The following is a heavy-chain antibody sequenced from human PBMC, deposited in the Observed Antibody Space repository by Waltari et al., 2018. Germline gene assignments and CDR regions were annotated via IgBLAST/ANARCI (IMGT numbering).Heavy chain of an antibody. D-gene: IGHD1-26*01. J-gene: IGHJ5*02. Sequence: EVQLVESGGGLVQPGRSLRLSCAASGFTFDDYAMHWVRQAPGKGLEWVPGISWNSGSIGYEDFVKRRFTISRDNAKNSLYLQMNSLRAEDTALYYCAKDISGSYYQSPPFDPWGQGTLVTVSS. CDR1: GFTFDDYA. CDR2: ISWNSGSI. CDR3: AKDISGSYYQSPPFDP. V-gene: IGHV3-9*01.